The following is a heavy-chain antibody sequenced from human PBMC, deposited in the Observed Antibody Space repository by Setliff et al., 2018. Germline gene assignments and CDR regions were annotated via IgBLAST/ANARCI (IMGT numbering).Heavy chain of an antibody. J-gene: IGHJ4*02. V-gene: IGHV3-23*01. CDR1: GFAFSTYA. D-gene: IGHD3-3*01. CDR3: AGQGPIFGSGLIPGFDQ. CDR2: FYDSRGDT. Sequence: GGSLRLSCAASGFAFSTYAVSWVRQAPGKGLEWVSIFYDSRGDTYYADSVKGRFTTSRDNSKNTLSLQMSSLRTEDTAIYFCAGQGPIFGSGLIPGFDQWGQGTMVTVSS.